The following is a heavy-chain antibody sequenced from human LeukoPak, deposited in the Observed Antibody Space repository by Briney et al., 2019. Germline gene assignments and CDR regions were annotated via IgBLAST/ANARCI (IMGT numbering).Heavy chain of an antibody. D-gene: IGHD1-26*01. CDR2: IWYDGSNK. CDR1: GFTFSSYG. V-gene: IGHV3-33*06. Sequence: GGSLRLSCAASGFTFSSYGMHWVRQAPGKGLEWVAVIWYDGSNKYYADSVKGRFTISRDNSKNTLYLQMNSLRADDTAVYYCAKDLGRYRNNFFDYWGQGNLVTVSS. CDR3: AKDLGRYRNNFFDY. J-gene: IGHJ4*02.